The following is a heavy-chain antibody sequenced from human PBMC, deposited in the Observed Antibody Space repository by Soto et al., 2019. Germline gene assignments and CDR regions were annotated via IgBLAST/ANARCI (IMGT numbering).Heavy chain of an antibody. D-gene: IGHD3-10*01. CDR1: GGSISSGGYS. J-gene: IGHJ4*02. CDR3: ARDGSGSYYYYFDY. V-gene: IGHV4-30-2*01. CDR2: INHSGST. Sequence: QLQLQESGSGLVKPSQTLSLTCAVSGGSISSGGYSWSWIRQPPGKGLEWIGYINHSGSTYYNPSLKSRVTISVDRSKNQFSLKLSSVTAADTAVYYCARDGSGSYYYYFDYWGQGTLVTVSS.